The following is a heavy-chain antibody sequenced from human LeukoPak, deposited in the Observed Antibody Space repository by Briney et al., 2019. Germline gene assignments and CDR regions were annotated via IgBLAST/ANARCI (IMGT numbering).Heavy chain of an antibody. CDR3: ARWYYDSSGYRYFDY. CDR2: IYYSGNT. Sequence: SETLSLTCSVSGVSISSYYWSWIRQPPGKGLEWIGYIYYSGNTNYNPSLKSRVTISVDTSKNQFSLKLSSVTAADTAVYYCARWYYDSSGYRYFDYWGQGTLVTVSS. V-gene: IGHV4-59*01. CDR1: GVSISSYY. D-gene: IGHD3-22*01. J-gene: IGHJ4*02.